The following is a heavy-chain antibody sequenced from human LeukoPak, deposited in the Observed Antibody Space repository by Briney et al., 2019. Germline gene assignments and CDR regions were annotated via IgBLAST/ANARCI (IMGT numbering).Heavy chain of an antibody. D-gene: IGHD6-13*01. CDR2: IYHSGST. J-gene: IGHJ4*02. V-gene: IGHV4-30-2*01. CDR3: ARGKGSSWEYYFDY. CDR1: GGSISSGGYS. Sequence: SETLSLTCAVSGGSISSGGYSWSWIRQPPGKGLEWIGYIYHSGSTYYNPSLESRVTISVDRSKNQFSLKLSSVTAADTAVYYCARGKGSSWEYYFDYWGQGTLVTVSS.